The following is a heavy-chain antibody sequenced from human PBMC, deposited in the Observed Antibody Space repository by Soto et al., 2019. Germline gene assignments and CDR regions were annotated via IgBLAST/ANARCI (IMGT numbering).Heavy chain of an antibody. Sequence: SETLSLTCTVSGGSISSFYWSWIRQPPGKGLEWIGYIYYSGTTNYNPSLKSRVTISVDTSKTQFSLNLSSVTAADTAVYYCARQAVASQMVDYWGQGTLVTVSS. CDR3: ARQAVASQMVDY. D-gene: IGHD4-4*01. J-gene: IGHJ4*02. CDR2: IYYSGTT. CDR1: GGSISSFY. V-gene: IGHV4-59*08.